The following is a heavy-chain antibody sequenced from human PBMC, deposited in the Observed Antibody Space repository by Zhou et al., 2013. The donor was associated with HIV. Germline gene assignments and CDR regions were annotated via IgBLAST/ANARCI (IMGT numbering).Heavy chain of an antibody. J-gene: IGHJ6*03. D-gene: IGHD1-1*01. CDR1: GYTLTDFG. CDR3: ARALSTRWNAGGYYYMDV. Sequence: QVQLLQSGAEVRKPGASVKVSCKASGYTLTDFGISWVRQAPGQGLEWVGWISSFRGYTNYAQRFQGRVTVTTDTSTGTAYMELRNLRSDDTAVYYCARALSTRWNAGGYYYMDVWGRGTTVTVSS. V-gene: IGHV1-18*01. CDR2: ISSFRGYT.